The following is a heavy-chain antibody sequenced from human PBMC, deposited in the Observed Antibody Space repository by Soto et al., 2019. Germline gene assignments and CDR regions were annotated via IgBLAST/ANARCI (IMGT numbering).Heavy chain of an antibody. CDR1: GCTFTGSS. V-gene: IGHV1-2*04. CDR2: INPNSGGT. D-gene: IGHD2-15*01. Sequence: AAVKVSCKASGCTFTGSSMHWGRQAPGQGLEWMGWINPNSGGTNYAQKFQGWVTMTRDTSISTAYMELSRLRSDDTVVYYCARDGHCSGGSCSGWFDPWGQGTLVTVS. CDR3: ARDGHCSGGSCSGWFDP. J-gene: IGHJ5*02.